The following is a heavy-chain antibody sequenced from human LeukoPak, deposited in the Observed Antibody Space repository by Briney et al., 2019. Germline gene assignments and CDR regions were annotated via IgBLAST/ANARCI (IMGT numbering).Heavy chain of an antibody. V-gene: IGHV4-59*01. CDR2: IYHSGST. CDR3: AARYCSSTSCYPDNNWFDP. D-gene: IGHD2-2*01. J-gene: IGHJ5*02. CDR1: GGSMNTYY. Sequence: PSETLSLTCTVSGGSMNTYYWTWIRQPPGKGLEWIGYIYHSGSTKYNPSLKSRVTISVDTSKNQFSLKLSSVTAADTAVYYCAARYCSSTSCYPDNNWFDPWGQGTLVTVSS.